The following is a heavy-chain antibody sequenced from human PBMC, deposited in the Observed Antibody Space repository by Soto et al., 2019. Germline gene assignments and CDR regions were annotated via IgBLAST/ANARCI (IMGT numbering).Heavy chain of an antibody. CDR2: ISAYNGNT. J-gene: IGHJ4*02. Sequence: ASVKVSCKASGYTFTSYGISWVRQAPGQGLEWMGWISAYNGNTNYAQKLQGRVTMTTDTSTSTAYMELRSLRSDDTAVYYCARDAAYYDFWSVDYWGQGTLVTVSS. D-gene: IGHD3-3*01. V-gene: IGHV1-18*01. CDR3: ARDAAYYDFWSVDY. CDR1: GYTFTSYG.